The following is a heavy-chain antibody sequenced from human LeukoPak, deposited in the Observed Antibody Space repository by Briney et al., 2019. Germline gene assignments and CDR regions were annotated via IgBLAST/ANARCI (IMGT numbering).Heavy chain of an antibody. Sequence: PSETLSLTCTVSGGSISSYYWSWIRQPAGKGLEWIGYIYYSGSTNYNPSLKSRVTISVDTSKNQFSLKLSSVTAADTAVYYCARDDIEMATIHWGQGILVTVSS. D-gene: IGHD5-24*01. CDR1: GGSISSYY. CDR2: IYYSGST. J-gene: IGHJ4*02. CDR3: ARDDIEMATIH. V-gene: IGHV4-59*01.